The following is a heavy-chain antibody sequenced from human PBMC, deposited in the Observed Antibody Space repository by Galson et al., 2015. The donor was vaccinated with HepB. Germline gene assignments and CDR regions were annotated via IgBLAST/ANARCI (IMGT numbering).Heavy chain of an antibody. CDR1: GFTFSSYG. CDR2: IWYDGSNK. D-gene: IGHD5-12*01. J-gene: IGHJ6*02. Sequence: SLRLSCAASGFTFSSYGMHWVRQAPGKGLEWVAVIWYDGSNKYYADSVKGRFTISRDNSKNTLYLQMNSLRAEDTAVYYCAKEGRVATTLYGYYYYGMDACGQGTTVTVSS. CDR3: AKEGRVATTLYGYYYYGMDA. V-gene: IGHV3-33*06.